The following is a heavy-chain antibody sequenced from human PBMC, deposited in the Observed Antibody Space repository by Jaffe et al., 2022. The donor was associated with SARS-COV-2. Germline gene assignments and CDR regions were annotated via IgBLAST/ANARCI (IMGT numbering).Heavy chain of an antibody. J-gene: IGHJ4*02. CDR3: ARASEGLDF. CDR2: IHPTSVDT. V-gene: IGHV1-2*06. Sequence: QVQLVQSGAEVKRPGASVKVSCKASGYTFAGYYIHWVRQAPGQGLEWMGRIHPTSVDTNYAQNFQGRVTMTRDTSITTAYMELSGLRFDDSAVYYCARASEGLDFWGQGTLVTVSS. CDR1: GYTFAGYY.